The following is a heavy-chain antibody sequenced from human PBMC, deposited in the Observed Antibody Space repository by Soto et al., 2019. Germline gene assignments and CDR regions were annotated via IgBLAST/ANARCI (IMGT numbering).Heavy chain of an antibody. D-gene: IGHD1-7*01. J-gene: IGHJ4*02. CDR1: GFTFSSYG. CDR2: IWYDGSNK. Sequence: PGGSLRLSCAASGFTFSSYGMHWVRQAPGKGLEWVAVIWYDGSNKYYADSVKGRFTISRDNSKNTLYLQMNSLRAEDTAVYYCAKLKPRNWNYGYYFDYWGQGTLVTVSS. CDR3: AKLKPRNWNYGYYFDY. V-gene: IGHV3-33*06.